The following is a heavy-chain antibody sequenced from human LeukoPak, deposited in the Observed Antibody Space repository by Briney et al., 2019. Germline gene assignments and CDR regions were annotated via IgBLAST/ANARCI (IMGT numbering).Heavy chain of an antibody. CDR3: ATYSIAAAGTDY. J-gene: IGHJ4*02. CDR1: GLTFSSYW. CDR2: IKQDGSEK. V-gene: IGHV3-7*01. Sequence: PGGSLRLSCAASGLTFSSYWMTWVRQAPGKGLEWVANIKQDGSEKYYVDSVKGRFTISRDNAKNTLYLQMNSLRAEDTAVYYCATYSIAAAGTDYWGQGTLVTVSS. D-gene: IGHD6-13*01.